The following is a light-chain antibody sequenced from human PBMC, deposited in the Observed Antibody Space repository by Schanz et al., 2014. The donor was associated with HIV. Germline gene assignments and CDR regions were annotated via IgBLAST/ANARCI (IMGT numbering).Light chain of an antibody. CDR2: DVS. Sequence: QSALTQPASVSGSPGQSITISCTGTGNDVDDYTYVSWYQQHPGKAPKLMIYDVSNRPSGVSNRFSGSKSGNTASLTISGLQAEDEADYYCSSYTSSNTGVFGGGTKLTVL. J-gene: IGLJ3*02. CDR3: SSYTSSNTGV. V-gene: IGLV2-14*03. CDR1: GNDVDDYTY.